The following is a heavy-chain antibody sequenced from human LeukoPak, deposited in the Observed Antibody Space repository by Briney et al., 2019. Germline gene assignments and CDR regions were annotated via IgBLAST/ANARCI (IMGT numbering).Heavy chain of an antibody. J-gene: IGHJ4*02. Sequence: ASVKVSCKASGYTFNDYYMHLVRQAPGQGLEWVGWINPISGGTDYAQKFQGRVTMTRDTSNSTAYMELSRLRSDDTAVYYCAKDRGRNWGSDYWGQGTLVTVSS. CDR3: AKDRGRNWGSDY. CDR1: GYTFNDYY. D-gene: IGHD7-27*01. CDR2: INPISGGT. V-gene: IGHV1-2*02.